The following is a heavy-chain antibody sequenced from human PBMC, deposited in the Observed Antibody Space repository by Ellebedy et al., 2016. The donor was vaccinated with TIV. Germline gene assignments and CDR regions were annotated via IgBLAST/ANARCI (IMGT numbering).Heavy chain of an antibody. CDR2: INPKSGGT. CDR1: GYTFTGTDYY. J-gene: IGHJ3*02. V-gene: IGHV1-2*02. Sequence: ASVKVSXKASGYTFTGTDYYMPWVRQAPGQGLEWMGWINPKSGGTNYARKFQGRVTMTRDTSISTAYMELSRLRSDDTAVFYCARGFVWFSYAFDIWGQGTMVTVSP. CDR3: ARGFVWFSYAFDI. D-gene: IGHD2-21*01.